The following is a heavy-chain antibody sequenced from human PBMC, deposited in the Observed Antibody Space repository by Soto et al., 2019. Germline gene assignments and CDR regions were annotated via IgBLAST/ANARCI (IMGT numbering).Heavy chain of an antibody. Sequence: GGSLRVSGAASGFSFSGYSVHWVRQAAGMGLDWVAVISYGGNSQYYADSVKGRFTISRDNSNNTLYLHMNSLRAEDTAVYYCAREAVGSWSDYSPAGYFEYWGQGTLVTVSS. CDR2: ISYGGNSQ. D-gene: IGHD3-10*01. CDR3: AREAVGSWSDYSPAGYFEY. CDR1: GFSFSGYS. J-gene: IGHJ4*02. V-gene: IGHV3-30-3*01.